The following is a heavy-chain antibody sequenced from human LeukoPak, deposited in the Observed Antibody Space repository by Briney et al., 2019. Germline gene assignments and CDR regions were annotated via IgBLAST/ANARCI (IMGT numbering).Heavy chain of an antibody. V-gene: IGHV3-49*04. CDR1: GFTFGDYA. J-gene: IGHJ4*02. CDR2: IRSKAYGGTT. Sequence: GRSLRLSCTASGFTFGDYAMSWVRQAPGKGLEWVGFIRSKAYGGTTEYAASVKGRFTISRDDSKSIAYLQMNSLKTEDTAVYYCTTEAIGYSSSWYVWYFDYWGQGTLVTVSS. D-gene: IGHD6-13*01. CDR3: TTEAIGYSSSWYVWYFDY.